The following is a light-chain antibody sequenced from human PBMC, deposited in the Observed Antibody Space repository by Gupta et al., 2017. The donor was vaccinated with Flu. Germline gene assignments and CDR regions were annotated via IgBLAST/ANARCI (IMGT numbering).Light chain of an antibody. Sequence: SSNIGSNVVSWYQHRPGRAPKLLIYNDNQRPSGVPDRFSGSKSGTSASLAISGLQSEDEADYYCAAWDDSLNGLWVFGGGTQLTVL. V-gene: IGLV1-44*01. J-gene: IGLJ3*02. CDR3: AAWDDSLNGLWV. CDR2: NDN. CDR1: SSNIGSNV.